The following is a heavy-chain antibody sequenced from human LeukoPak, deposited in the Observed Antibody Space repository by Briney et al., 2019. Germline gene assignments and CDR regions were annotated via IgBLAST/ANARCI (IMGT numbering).Heavy chain of an antibody. J-gene: IGHJ6*03. Sequence: GASVKVSCKASGYSFNSYGISWVRQAPGQGLEWLGWISGYNGNTIYAQKFLGRVTVTTDTSTSTAYMELTSLRSDDTAVYYCARDSEGYCSSSRCSDYFFFLDVWGKGTTVTVSS. D-gene: IGHD2-2*01. CDR2: ISGYNGNT. V-gene: IGHV1-18*01. CDR3: ARDSEGYCSSSRCSDYFFFLDV. CDR1: GYSFNSYG.